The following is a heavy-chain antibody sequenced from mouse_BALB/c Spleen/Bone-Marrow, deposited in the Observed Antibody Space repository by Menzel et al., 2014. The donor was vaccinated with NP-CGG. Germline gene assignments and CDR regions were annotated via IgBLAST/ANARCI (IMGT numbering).Heavy chain of an antibody. CDR1: GFTFSDYG. D-gene: IGHD1-1*01. V-gene: IGHV5-15*02. CDR3: ARDYYGSSYWYFDV. Sequence: EVKLVESGGGLVQPGGSRKLSCAASGFTFSDYGMAWVRQAPGKGPEWVAFISNLAYSIYYADTVTGRFTISRENAKNTLYLEMSSLRSEDTAMYYCARDYYGSSYWYFDVWGAGTTDTVSS. CDR2: ISNLAYSI. J-gene: IGHJ1*01.